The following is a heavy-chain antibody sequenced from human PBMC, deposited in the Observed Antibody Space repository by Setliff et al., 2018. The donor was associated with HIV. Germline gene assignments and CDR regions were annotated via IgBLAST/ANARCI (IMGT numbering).Heavy chain of an antibody. CDR1: GFTFSSYG. J-gene: IGHJ6*04. CDR2: IYDDGST. CDR3: ARAMGSSGWYAMDV. Sequence: GSLRLSCAASGFTFSSYGIHWVRQAPGKGLEWVSVIYDDGSTYYADSVKGRFTVSRDESKNTLFLQMNSLRAEDTAVYYCARAMGSSGWYAMDVWGKGTTVTVST. D-gene: IGHD6-19*01. V-gene: IGHV3-NL1*01.